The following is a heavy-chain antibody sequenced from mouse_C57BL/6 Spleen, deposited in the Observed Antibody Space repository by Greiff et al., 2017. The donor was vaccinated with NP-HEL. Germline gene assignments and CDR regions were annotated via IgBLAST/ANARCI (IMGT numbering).Heavy chain of an antibody. D-gene: IGHD3-2*02. CDR3: ARDGTAQATGTWFAY. CDR2: IYPGDGDT. J-gene: IGHJ3*01. CDR1: GYAFSSSW. V-gene: IGHV1-82*01. Sequence: QVQLQQSGPELVKPGASVKISCKASGYAFSSSWMNWVKQRPGKGLEWIGRIYPGDGDTNYNGKFKGKATLTADKSSSTAYMQLSSLTSEDSAVYFCARDGTAQATGTWFAYWGQGTLVTVSA.